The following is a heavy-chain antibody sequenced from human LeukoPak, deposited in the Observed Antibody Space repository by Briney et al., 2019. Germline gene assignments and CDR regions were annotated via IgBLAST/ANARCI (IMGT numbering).Heavy chain of an antibody. J-gene: IGHJ4*02. V-gene: IGHV3-53*01. CDR2: IYSGGST. Sequence: PGGSLRLSCAASGFTVSSNYMSWVRQAPGKGLERVSVIYSGGSTYYADSVKGRFTISRDNSKNTLYLQMNSLRAEDTAVYYCARTHDYGDYTFDYWGQGTLVTVSS. D-gene: IGHD4-17*01. CDR1: GFTVSSNY. CDR3: ARTHDYGDYTFDY.